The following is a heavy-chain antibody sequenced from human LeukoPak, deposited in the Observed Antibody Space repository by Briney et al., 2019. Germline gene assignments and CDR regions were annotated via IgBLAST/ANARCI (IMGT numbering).Heavy chain of an antibody. J-gene: IGHJ4*02. CDR3: ARDFEYCSSTSCPPEVDY. V-gene: IGHV7-4-1*02. D-gene: IGHD2-2*01. CDR1: GYTFTDYY. CDR2: INTNTGNP. Sequence: ASVKVSCKTSGYTFTDYYMHWVRQAPGQGLEWMGWINTNTGNPTYAQGFTGRFVFSLDTSVSTAYLQISSLKAEDTAVYYCARDFEYCSSTSCPPEVDYWGQGTLVTVSS.